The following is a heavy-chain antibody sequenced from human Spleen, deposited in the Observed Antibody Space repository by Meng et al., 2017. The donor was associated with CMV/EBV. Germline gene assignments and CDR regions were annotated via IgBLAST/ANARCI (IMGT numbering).Heavy chain of an antibody. CDR3: ARQYYGMDV. CDR1: GGSISSGSHH. J-gene: IGHJ6*02. Sequence: GSLRLSCTVSGGSISSGSHHWGWIRQPPGKGLEWIGSIYYSGTTYYNPSLKSRVTISVDTSKNQFSLKLSSVTAADTAVYYCARQYYGMDVWGQGTTVTVSS. CDR2: IYYSGTT. V-gene: IGHV4-39*01.